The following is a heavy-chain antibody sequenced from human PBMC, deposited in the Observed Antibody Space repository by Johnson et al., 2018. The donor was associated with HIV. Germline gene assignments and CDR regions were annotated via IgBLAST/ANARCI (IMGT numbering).Heavy chain of an antibody. CDR3: TRDRVWFGELYAFDI. D-gene: IGHD3-10*01. CDR2: ISGTGDNT. Sequence: VQLVESGGGLVQPGGSLRLSCAASGFTFSNNAMSWVRQAPGKGLEWVAGISGTGDNTSYADSVKGRFTISRENSKNPAYLQMNSLKTEDTAVYYCTRDRVWFGELYAFDIWGQGTMVTVSS. V-gene: IGHV3-23*04. J-gene: IGHJ3*02. CDR1: GFTFSNNA.